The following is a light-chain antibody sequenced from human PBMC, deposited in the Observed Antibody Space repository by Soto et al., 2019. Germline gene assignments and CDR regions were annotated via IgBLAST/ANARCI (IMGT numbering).Light chain of an antibody. CDR1: QSISSSY. J-gene: IGKJ1*01. Sequence: IMLTKSPGTLSLSQVESATLSCMVSQSISSSYLAWYQQKPGQAPRLLIYGASSRATGIPDRFSGSGSGTEFTLTISRLEPEDFAVYYCQQYGGSPRTFGQGTKVDIK. CDR2: GAS. V-gene: IGKV3-20*01. CDR3: QQYGGSPRT.